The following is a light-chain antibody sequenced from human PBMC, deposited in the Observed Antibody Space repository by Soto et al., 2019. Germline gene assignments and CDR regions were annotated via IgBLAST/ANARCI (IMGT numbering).Light chain of an antibody. CDR3: QQYGRSPYT. CDR1: QSVSSSY. CDR2: GAS. V-gene: IGKV3-20*01. J-gene: IGKJ2*01. Sequence: EIVLTQYPGTLSLSPGERATLSCRASQSVSSSYLAWYQQKPGQAPRLLIYGASSRATGIPDRFSGSGSGKDFTLTISRLEPEDFAVYHCQQYGRSPYTFGQGTKREIK.